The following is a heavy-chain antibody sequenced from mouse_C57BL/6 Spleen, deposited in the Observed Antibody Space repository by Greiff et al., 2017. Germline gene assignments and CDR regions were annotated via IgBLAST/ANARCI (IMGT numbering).Heavy chain of an antibody. CDR3: AKNDYYGSSRYFDV. Sequence: VQLKESGPGLVQPSQSLSITCTVSGFSLTSYGVHWVRQSPGKGLEWLGVIWRGGSTDYNAAFMSRLSITKDNSKSQVFFKMNSLQADDTAIYYCAKNDYYGSSRYFDVWGTGTTVTVSS. D-gene: IGHD1-1*01. V-gene: IGHV2-5*01. CDR1: GFSLTSYG. J-gene: IGHJ1*03. CDR2: IWRGGST.